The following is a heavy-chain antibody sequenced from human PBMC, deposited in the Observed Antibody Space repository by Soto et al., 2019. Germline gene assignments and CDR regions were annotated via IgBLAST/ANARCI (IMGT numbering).Heavy chain of an antibody. CDR3: ARFGDDSSGYYYYGMDV. CDR2: IYYSGST. V-gene: IGHV4-39*01. J-gene: IGHJ6*02. CDR1: GGSISSSSYY. D-gene: IGHD3-22*01. Sequence: SETLSLTCTVSGGSISSSSYYWGWIRQPPGKGLEWIGSIYYSGSTYYNPSLKSRVTISVDTSKNQFSLKLSSVTAADTAVYYCARFGDDSSGYYYYGMDVWGQGTTVTVSS.